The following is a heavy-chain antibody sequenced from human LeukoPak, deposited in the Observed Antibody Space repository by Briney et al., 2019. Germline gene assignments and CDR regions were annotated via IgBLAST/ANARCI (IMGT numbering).Heavy chain of an antibody. Sequence: SETLSLTCTVSGGSISSSSSYWAWIRQPSGKGLEWIGSIYYSGSTYYNPSLKSRVTISVDSSNNQFSLKLRSVTAADTAVYYCARLSPQNSPGGYDAFDIWGQGTMVTVSS. CDR1: GGSISSSSSY. CDR3: ARLSPQNSPGGYDAFDI. V-gene: IGHV4-39*01. CDR2: IYYSGST. J-gene: IGHJ3*02. D-gene: IGHD3-16*01.